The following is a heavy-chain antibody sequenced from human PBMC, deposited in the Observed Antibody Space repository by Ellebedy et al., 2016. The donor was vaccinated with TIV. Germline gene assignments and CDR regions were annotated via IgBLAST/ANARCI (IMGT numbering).Heavy chain of an antibody. V-gene: IGHV4-34*01. D-gene: IGHD6-13*01. CDR2: INHSGST. CDR1: GGSFSGYY. CDR3: ARDRYSSSWGASAYYYYGMDV. Sequence: SETLSLXXAVYGGSFSGYYWSWIRQPPGKGLEWIGEINHSGSTNYNPSLKSRVTISVDTSKNQFSLKLSSVTAADTAVYYCARDRYSSSWGASAYYYYGMDVWGQGTTVTVSS. J-gene: IGHJ6*02.